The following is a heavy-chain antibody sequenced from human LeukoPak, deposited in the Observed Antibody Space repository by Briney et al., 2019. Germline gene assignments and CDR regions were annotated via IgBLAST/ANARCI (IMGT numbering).Heavy chain of an antibody. Sequence: PGGSLRLSCAASGFTFSSYAMSWVRQPPGKGLEWIGSIYYSGSTYYNPSLKSRVTISVDTSKNQFSLKLSSVTAADTAVYYCARRTYDFWSGSTSFHYYMDVWGKGTTVTVSS. CDR1: GFTFSSYA. V-gene: IGHV4-39*01. CDR3: ARRTYDFWSGSTSFHYYMDV. J-gene: IGHJ6*03. D-gene: IGHD3-3*01. CDR2: IYYSGST.